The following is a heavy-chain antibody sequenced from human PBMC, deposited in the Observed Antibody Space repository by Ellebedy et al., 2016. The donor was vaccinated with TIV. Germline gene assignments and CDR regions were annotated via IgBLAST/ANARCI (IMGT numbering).Heavy chain of an antibody. CDR2: IKQDGSEK. Sequence: GGSLRLSXAASGFTFSDHYMDWVRQAPGKGLEWVANIKQDGSEKYYVASVKGRFTISRDNAKNSLYLQMNSLRAEDTAVYFCARGEGWIDNWGQGTLVTVSS. CDR1: GFTFSDHY. J-gene: IGHJ4*02. D-gene: IGHD5-24*01. V-gene: IGHV3-7*04. CDR3: ARGEGWIDN.